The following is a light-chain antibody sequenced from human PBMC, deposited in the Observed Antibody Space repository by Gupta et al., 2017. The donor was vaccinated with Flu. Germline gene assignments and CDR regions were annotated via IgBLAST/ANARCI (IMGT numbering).Light chain of an antibody. Sequence: PSSLSASVGDRVTITCQASQGISNSLNWYQQRPGKAPRLLIYDASNLHTGVPARFSGSGSGTDFVLTISSLEPEDFAAYYCQQYGNFPLTFGEGTKVDIK. CDR1: QGISNS. CDR2: DAS. CDR3: QQYGNFPLT. V-gene: IGKV1-33*01. J-gene: IGKJ4*01.